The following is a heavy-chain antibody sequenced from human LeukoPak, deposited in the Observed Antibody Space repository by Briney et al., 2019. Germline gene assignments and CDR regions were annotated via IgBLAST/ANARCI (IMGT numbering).Heavy chain of an antibody. D-gene: IGHD1-26*01. CDR2: IYHTGRT. CDR1: GGSISNGNW. V-gene: IGHV4-4*02. CDR3: VRCGSYCLDY. J-gene: IGHJ4*02. Sequence: SETRSLTCDVSGGSISNGNWWSWVRQPPGKGLEWIGEIYHTGRTNYNPFLKSRVSISVDKSKNQLSLNLNSVTAADTAVYYCVRCGSYCLDYWGQGTLVTVSS.